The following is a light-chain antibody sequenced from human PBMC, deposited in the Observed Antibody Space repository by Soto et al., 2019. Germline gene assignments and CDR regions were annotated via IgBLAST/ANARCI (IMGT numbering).Light chain of an antibody. CDR3: QQRSSPLT. Sequence: EIVLTQSPVTLSLSPGERATLSCRASQRVSSYLAWYQQRPGQAPRLLIYDASTRATGIPARFSGSGSGTDFTLTISSLEPEDFAVYYCQQRSSPLTFGGGTKVELK. CDR2: DAS. J-gene: IGKJ4*01. V-gene: IGKV3-11*01. CDR1: QRVSSY.